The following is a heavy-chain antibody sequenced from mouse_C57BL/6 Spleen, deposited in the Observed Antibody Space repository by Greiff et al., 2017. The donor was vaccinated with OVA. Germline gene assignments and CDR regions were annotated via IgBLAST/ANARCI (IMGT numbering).Heavy chain of an antibody. CDR3: ARSTDAMDY. J-gene: IGHJ4*01. D-gene: IGHD1-1*01. CDR2: ISSGGSYT. Sequence: EVKLVESGGDLVKPGGSLKLSCAASGFTFSSYGMSWVRQTPDKRLEWVATISSGGSYTYYPDSVKGRFTISRDNAKNTLYLQMSSLKSEDTAMYYCARSTDAMDYWGQGTSVTVSS. CDR1: GFTFSSYG. V-gene: IGHV5-6*01.